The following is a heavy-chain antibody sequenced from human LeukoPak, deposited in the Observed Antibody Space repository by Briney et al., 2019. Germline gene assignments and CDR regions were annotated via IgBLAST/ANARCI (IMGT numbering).Heavy chain of an antibody. CDR1: GYTFTGYY. CDR3: ARDLLAYCGGDCYSIDP. V-gene: IGHV1-2*02. J-gene: IGHJ5*02. Sequence: ASVKVSCKASGYTFTGYYMHWVRQAPGQGLEWMGWINPNSGGTNYAQKLQGRVTMTRDTSISTAYMELSRLRSDDTAVYYCARDLLAYCGGDCYSIDPWGQGTLVTVSS. D-gene: IGHD2-21*01. CDR2: INPNSGGT.